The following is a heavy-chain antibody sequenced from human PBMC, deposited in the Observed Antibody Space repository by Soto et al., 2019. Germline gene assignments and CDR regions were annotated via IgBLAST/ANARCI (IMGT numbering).Heavy chain of an antibody. CDR2: TRNKANSYTT. D-gene: IGHD3-3*01. Sequence: EVQLVESGGGLVQPGGSLRLSCAASGFTFSDHYMDWVRQAPGKGLEWVGRTRNKANSYTTEYAASVKGRFTISRDDSKNSLYLQMNSLKTEDTAVYYCAREGGFWSGYYTRAFDIWGQGTMVTVSS. J-gene: IGHJ3*02. CDR3: AREGGFWSGYYTRAFDI. V-gene: IGHV3-72*01. CDR1: GFTFSDHY.